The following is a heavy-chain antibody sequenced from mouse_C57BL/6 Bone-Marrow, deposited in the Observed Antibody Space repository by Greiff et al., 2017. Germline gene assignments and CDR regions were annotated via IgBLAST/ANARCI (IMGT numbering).Heavy chain of an antibody. J-gene: IGHJ3*01. D-gene: IGHD2-13*01. Sequence: QVQLQQSDAELVKPGASVKISCKVSGYTFTDHTIHWMKQRPEQGLEWIGYIYPRDGSTKYNEKFKGKATLTADKSSSTAYMQLNSLTSEDSAVYFCAREGGMGYSPEVIFAYWGQGTLVTVSA. CDR3: AREGGMGYSPEVIFAY. CDR1: GYTFTDHT. CDR2: IYPRDGST. V-gene: IGHV1-78*01.